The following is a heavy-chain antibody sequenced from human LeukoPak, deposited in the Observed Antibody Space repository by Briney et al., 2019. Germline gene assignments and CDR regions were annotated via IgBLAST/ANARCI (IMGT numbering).Heavy chain of an antibody. V-gene: IGHV3-64D*06. CDR3: VREAAAYYFDY. CDR2: ISSNGGST. D-gene: IGHD6-13*01. J-gene: IGHJ4*02. Sequence: GGSLRLSCSASAFTFSSYAMHWVRQAPGKGLEYVSAISSNGGSTYYADSVKSRFTISRDNSKNTLYLQMSSLRAEDTAVYYCVREAAAYYFDYWGQGTLVTVSS. CDR1: AFTFSSYA.